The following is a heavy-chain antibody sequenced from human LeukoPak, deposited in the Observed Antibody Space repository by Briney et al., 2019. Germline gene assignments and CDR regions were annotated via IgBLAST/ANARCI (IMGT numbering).Heavy chain of an antibody. V-gene: IGHV3-20*04. Sequence: GGSLRLSCAASGFTFDDYGMSWVRQAPGKGLEWVSGINWNGGSTGYADSVKGRFTISRDNAKNSLYQQMNSLRAEDTAVYYCAELGITMIGGVWGKGTTVTISS. CDR3: AELGITMIGGV. CDR2: INWNGGST. CDR1: GFTFDDYG. J-gene: IGHJ6*04. D-gene: IGHD3-10*02.